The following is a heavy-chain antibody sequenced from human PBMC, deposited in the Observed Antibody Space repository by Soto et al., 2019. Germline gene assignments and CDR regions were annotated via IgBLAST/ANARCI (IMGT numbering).Heavy chain of an antibody. V-gene: IGHV1-2*02. J-gene: IGHJ4*02. D-gene: IGHD5-12*01. CDR1: GGTFSSYA. CDR2: INPNSGGT. CDR3: ASGWLQFRVFY. Sequence: ASVKVSCKASGGTFSSYAISWVRQAPGQGLEWMGWINPNSGGTNYAQKFQGRVTMTRDTSISTAYMELSRLRSDDTAVYYCASGWLQFRVFYWGQGTLVTVSS.